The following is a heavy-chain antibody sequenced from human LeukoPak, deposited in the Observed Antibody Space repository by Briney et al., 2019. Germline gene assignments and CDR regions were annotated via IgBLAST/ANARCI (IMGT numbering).Heavy chain of an antibody. J-gene: IGHJ4*02. CDR2: INHSGST. D-gene: IGHD6-19*01. Sequence: SETLSLTCAVYGGSFSGYYWSWIRQPPGKGLEWIGEINHSGSTNYNPSLKSRVTISVDTSKNQFSLKLSSVTAADTAVYYCARGAVAEGFGYWGQGTLVTVSS. V-gene: IGHV4-34*01. CDR1: GGSFSGYY. CDR3: ARGAVAEGFGY.